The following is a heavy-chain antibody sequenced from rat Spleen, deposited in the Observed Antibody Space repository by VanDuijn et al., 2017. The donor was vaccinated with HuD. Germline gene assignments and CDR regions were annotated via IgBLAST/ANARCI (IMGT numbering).Heavy chain of an antibody. Sequence: EVQLVESGGGLVQPGRSLKLSCAASGFTFSDYAMAWVRQAPKKGLEWVASVSPTGGSTYYRDSVKGRFTFSRDNAENTVYLQMNSLRSEDTATYYCAVAGYGYWGQGVMVTVSS. J-gene: IGHJ2*01. D-gene: IGHD4-3*01. CDR3: AVAGYGY. CDR2: VSPTGGST. CDR1: GFTFSDYA. V-gene: IGHV5S13*01.